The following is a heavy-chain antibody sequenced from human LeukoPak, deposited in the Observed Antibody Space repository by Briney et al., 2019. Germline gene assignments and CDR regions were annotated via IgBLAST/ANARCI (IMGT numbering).Heavy chain of an antibody. Sequence: PGGSLRLSCAASGFTFDDYAMHWVRQAPGKGLEWVSGISWNSNSMGYADSVRGRFTISRDNAKNSLYLQMHSLRAEDTAVYYCARVDNNGLYSEYFDHWGQGTLVTVSS. CDR3: ARVDNNGLYSEYFDH. V-gene: IGHV3-9*01. J-gene: IGHJ1*01. CDR2: ISWNSNSM. CDR1: GFTFDDYA. D-gene: IGHD6-19*01.